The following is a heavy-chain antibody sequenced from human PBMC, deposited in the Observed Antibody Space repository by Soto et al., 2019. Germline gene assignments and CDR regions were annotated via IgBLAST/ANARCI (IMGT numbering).Heavy chain of an antibody. CDR1: GFTFSSYW. J-gene: IGHJ5*02. Sequence: GGSLRLSCAASGFTFSSYWMSWVRQAPGKGLEWVANIKQDGSEKYYVDSVKGRFTISRDNAKNSLYLQMNSLRAEDTAVYYCARPGYSGCYNWFDPWGQGTLVTVFS. V-gene: IGHV3-7*01. D-gene: IGHD1-26*01. CDR2: IKQDGSEK. CDR3: ARPGYSGCYNWFDP.